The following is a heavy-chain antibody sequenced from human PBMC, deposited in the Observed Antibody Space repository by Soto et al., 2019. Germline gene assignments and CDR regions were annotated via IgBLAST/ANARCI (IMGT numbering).Heavy chain of an antibody. D-gene: IGHD3-16*02. CDR1: GGSTTKYY. J-gene: IGHJ6*02. CDR3: ARDPYEYVWGSTRYTRGLDV. CDR2: IYFSGT. V-gene: IGHV4-59*01. Sequence: QVQLQESGPGLVRPSETLSLTCTVSGGSTTKYYWSWIRQSPGKGLEWIGYIYFSGTNYNPSLKSRVTMSLDTSKNQFSLRMTSVTAADTAVYYCARDPYEYVWGSTRYTRGLDVWGQGTTVIVSS.